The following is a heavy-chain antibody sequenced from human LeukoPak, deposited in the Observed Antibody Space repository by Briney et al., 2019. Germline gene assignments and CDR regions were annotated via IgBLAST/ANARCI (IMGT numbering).Heavy chain of an antibody. CDR1: GFTFSNAW. D-gene: IGHD5-24*01. CDR2: IKSKTDGGTT. Sequence: TAGGSLRLSGAASGFTFSNAWMSWVRQAPGKGLEWVGRIKSKTDGGTTDYAAPVKGRFTISRDDSKNTLYLQMNSLKTEDTAVYYCTTAEEKRDGYNRQVKPTSCWGQGTLVTVSS. CDR3: TTAEEKRDGYNRQVKPTSC. V-gene: IGHV3-15*01. J-gene: IGHJ4*02.